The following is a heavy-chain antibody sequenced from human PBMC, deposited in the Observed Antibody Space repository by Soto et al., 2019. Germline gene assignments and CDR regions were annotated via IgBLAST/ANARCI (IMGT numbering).Heavy chain of an antibody. V-gene: IGHV1-69*13. J-gene: IGHJ5*02. CDR1: GGTFSSYA. CDR2: IIPIFGTA. D-gene: IGHD4-17*01. Sequence: ASVKVSCKASGGTFSSYAISWVRQAPGQGLEWMGGIIPIFGTANYAQKFQGRVTITADESTSTAYMELSSLRSEDTAVYYCARDRGKYSSTDRFDPWGQGTLVTVSS. CDR3: ARDRGKYSSTDRFDP.